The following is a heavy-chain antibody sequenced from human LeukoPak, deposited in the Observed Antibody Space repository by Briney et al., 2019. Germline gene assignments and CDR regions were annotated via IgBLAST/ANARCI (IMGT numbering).Heavy chain of an antibody. Sequence: PGGSLRLSCAASGFTSSSYAMSWVRQAPGKGLEWVSAISGSGGSTYYADSVKGRFTISRDYSKNTLYLQMNSLRAEDTAVYYCAKEGPDYGDYRSGDYFDFWGQGTLVTVSS. D-gene: IGHD4-17*01. V-gene: IGHV3-23*01. CDR1: GFTSSSYA. CDR2: ISGSGGST. J-gene: IGHJ4*02. CDR3: AKEGPDYGDYRSGDYFDF.